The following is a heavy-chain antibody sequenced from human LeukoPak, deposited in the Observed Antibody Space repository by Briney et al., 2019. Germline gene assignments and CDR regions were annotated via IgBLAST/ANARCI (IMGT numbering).Heavy chain of an antibody. J-gene: IGHJ4*02. CDR1: GGSISSGGYY. CDR2: IYYSGST. Sequence: SETLSLTCTVSGGSISSGGYYWNWIRQPAGKGLEWIGYIYYSGSTNYNPSLKSRVTISVDTSKNQFSLKLSSVTAADTAVYYCARGRSSSWFSLDYWGQGTLVTVSS. V-gene: IGHV4-61*10. CDR3: ARGRSSSWFSLDY. D-gene: IGHD6-13*01.